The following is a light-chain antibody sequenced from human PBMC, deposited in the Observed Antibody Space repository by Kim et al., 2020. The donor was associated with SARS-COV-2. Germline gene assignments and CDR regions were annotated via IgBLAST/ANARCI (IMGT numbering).Light chain of an antibody. J-gene: IGLJ1*01. CDR2: AVN. CDR3: SSYTISSTYV. Sequence: DIVGNYFCSWNQQLPGQAPKVMIYAVNKRPSGVSNRYSGSKSGNTASLTISGLQAEDEAEYYCSSYTISSTYVFGTGTKVTVL. V-gene: IGLV2-14*04. CDR1: DIVGNYF.